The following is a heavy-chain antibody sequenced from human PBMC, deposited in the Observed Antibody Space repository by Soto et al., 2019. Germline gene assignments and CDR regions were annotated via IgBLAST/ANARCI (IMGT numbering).Heavy chain of an antibody. CDR1: GFTFSSYG. CDR2: IWYDGSNK. V-gene: IGHV3-33*01. Sequence: QVQLVESGGGVVQPGRSLRLSCAASGFTFSSYGMHWVRQAPGKGLEWVAVIWYDGSNKYYADSVKGRFTISRDNSKNLLYLQMNSMRAEDTAVYYCARAQRGGIRSSAAIGGYYYYYYMDFWGKGTTVTVSS. D-gene: IGHD2-2*01. CDR3: ARAQRGGIRSSAAIGGYYYYYYMDF. J-gene: IGHJ6*03.